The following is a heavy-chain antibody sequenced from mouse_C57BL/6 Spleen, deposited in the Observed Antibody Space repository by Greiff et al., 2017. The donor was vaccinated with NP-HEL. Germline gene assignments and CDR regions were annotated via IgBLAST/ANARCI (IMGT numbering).Heavy chain of an antibody. J-gene: IGHJ3*01. Sequence: QVQLKESGPGLVQPSQRLSITCTVSGFSLTSYGVHWVRQSPGKGLEWLGVIWRGGSTDYNAAFMSRLSITKDNSKSQVFFKMNSLQADDTAIYYCAKTPYDYDGWFAYWGQGTLVTVSA. CDR3: AKTPYDYDGWFAY. V-gene: IGHV2-5*01. D-gene: IGHD2-4*01. CDR1: GFSLTSYG. CDR2: IWRGGST.